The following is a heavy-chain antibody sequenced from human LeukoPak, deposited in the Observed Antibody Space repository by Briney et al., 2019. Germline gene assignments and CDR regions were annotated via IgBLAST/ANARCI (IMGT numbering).Heavy chain of an antibody. CDR1: GYTFTSYD. Sequence: GASVKVSCKASGYTFTSYDINWVRQATAQGLEWMGWMNPNSGNTGYAQKFQGRVTMTRNTSISTAYMELSSLRSEDTAVYYCARGAPIWFGEFPSMDVWGKGTTVTVSS. V-gene: IGHV1-8*01. D-gene: IGHD3-10*01. J-gene: IGHJ6*03. CDR2: MNPNSGNT. CDR3: ARGAPIWFGEFPSMDV.